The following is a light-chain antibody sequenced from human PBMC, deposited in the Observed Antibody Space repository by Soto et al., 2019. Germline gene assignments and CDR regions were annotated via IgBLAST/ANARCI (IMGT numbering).Light chain of an antibody. CDR2: GAS. Sequence: EIVMTQSPATLSVSPGERATLSCRASQSVGSNLAWYQQKPGQAPRLLIYGASTRTTGIPARFSGSGSETXXXXXXXXXXXXDFAVXXXXQYNNWPKTFGQGTKVEIK. V-gene: IGKV3-15*01. J-gene: IGKJ1*01. CDR1: QSVGSN. CDR3: XQYNNWPKT.